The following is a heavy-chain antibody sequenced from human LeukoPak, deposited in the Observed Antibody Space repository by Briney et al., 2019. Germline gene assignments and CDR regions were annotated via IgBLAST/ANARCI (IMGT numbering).Heavy chain of an antibody. V-gene: IGHV3-30*18. CDR1: GFTFSSYG. J-gene: IGHJ4*02. CDR3: AKVATVTTDY. D-gene: IGHD4-17*01. Sequence: GGSLRLSCAASGFTFSSYGMHWVRQAPGKGLEWVAVISYDGSNKYYADSVKGRFTISRDNSMNTLYLQMNSLRAEDTAVYYCAKVATVTTDYWGQGTLVTVSS. CDR2: ISYDGSNK.